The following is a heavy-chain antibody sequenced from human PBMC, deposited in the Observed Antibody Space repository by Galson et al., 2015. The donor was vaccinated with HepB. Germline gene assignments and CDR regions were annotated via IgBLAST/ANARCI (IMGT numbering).Heavy chain of an antibody. V-gene: IGHV3-7*01. D-gene: IGHD3-22*01. CDR2: IKQDGSEK. J-gene: IGHJ5*02. CDR1: GFTFSDYW. Sequence: SLRLSCAASGFTFSDYWMSWVRQAPGKGLEWVANIKQDGSEKYYVDSVKGRFTISRDNAKNSLYLQMNSLRAEDTAVYYCARDGHAYDSSGYHWSWFDPWGQGTLVTVSS. CDR3: ARDGHAYDSSGYHWSWFDP.